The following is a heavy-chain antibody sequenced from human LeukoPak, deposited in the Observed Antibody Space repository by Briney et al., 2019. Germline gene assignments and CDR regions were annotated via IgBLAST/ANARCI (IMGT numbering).Heavy chain of an antibody. CDR2: IKPDGSEK. Sequence: SGGSLRLSCAASGFTFSSYWMSWVRQAPGKGLEWVANIKPDGSEKYCVGSVKGRFTISRDNAKNSLHLQMNSLRAEDTALYYCARGDFDDYGDYVDAFEFWGQGTMVTVSA. V-gene: IGHV3-7*01. CDR3: ARGDFDDYGDYVDAFEF. D-gene: IGHD4-17*01. J-gene: IGHJ3*01. CDR1: GFTFSSYW.